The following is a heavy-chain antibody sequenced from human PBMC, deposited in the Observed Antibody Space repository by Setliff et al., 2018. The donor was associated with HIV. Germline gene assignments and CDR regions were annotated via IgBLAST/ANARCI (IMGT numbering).Heavy chain of an antibody. Sequence: PSETLSLTCAIYGGSSSNYYWTWIRQPPGKGLEWIGEINHSGSTNYNPSLNSRVTISVDTSKNQFSLKLSSVTAADTAVYYCARGGYSSSWYTYYGMDVWGQGTTVTVSS. CDR1: GGSSSNYY. V-gene: IGHV4-34*01. D-gene: IGHD6-13*01. CDR2: INHSGST. CDR3: ARGGYSSSWYTYYGMDV. J-gene: IGHJ6*02.